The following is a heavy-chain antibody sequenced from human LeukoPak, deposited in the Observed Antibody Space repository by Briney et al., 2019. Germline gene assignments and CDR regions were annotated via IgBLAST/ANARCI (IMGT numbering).Heavy chain of an antibody. CDR2: IKSKTDGGTT. Sequence: WVARIKSKTDGGTTDYAAPVKGRFTISRDDSKNTLYLQMNGLKTEDTAVYYCTPIDMSPPGWGQGTLVTVSS. D-gene: IGHD3-16*02. V-gene: IGHV3-15*07. CDR3: TPIDMSPPG. J-gene: IGHJ4*02.